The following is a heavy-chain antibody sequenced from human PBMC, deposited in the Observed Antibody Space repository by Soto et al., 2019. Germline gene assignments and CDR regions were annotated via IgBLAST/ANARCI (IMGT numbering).Heavy chain of an antibody. CDR2: IYYSGST. CDR1: GGSISSYY. Sequence: SETLSLTCTVSGGSISSYYWSWIRQPPGKGLEWIGYIYYSGSTNYNPSLKSRVTISVDTSKNQFSLKLSSVTAADTAVYYCARVPLWFGELYPDYWGQGTLVTVSS. D-gene: IGHD3-10*01. J-gene: IGHJ4*02. CDR3: ARVPLWFGELYPDY. V-gene: IGHV4-59*01.